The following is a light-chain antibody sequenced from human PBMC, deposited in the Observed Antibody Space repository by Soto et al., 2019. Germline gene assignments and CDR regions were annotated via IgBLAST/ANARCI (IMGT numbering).Light chain of an antibody. J-gene: IGKJ1*01. CDR2: DAS. CDR3: QQRSNWPWT. V-gene: IGKV3-11*01. CDR1: QSVSSY. Sequence: IGMTQSPSTLSVSPGEGVTLSCRASQSVSSYLAWYQQKPGQAPRLLIFDASNRATGTPARFSGSGSGTDFTLTISSLEPEDFAVYYCQQRSNWPWTFGQGTKVDIK.